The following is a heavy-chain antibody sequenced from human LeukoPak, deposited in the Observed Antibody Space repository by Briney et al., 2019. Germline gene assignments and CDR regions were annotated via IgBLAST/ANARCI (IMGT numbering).Heavy chain of an antibody. V-gene: IGHV3-23*01. D-gene: IGHD3-10*01. Sequence: GGSLRLSCAASGFTFSSYAMSWVRQAPGKGLEWVSAISCSGGSTYYADSVKGRFTISRDNSKNTLYLQMNSLRAEDTAVYYCAKVFGVLPRAFDIWGQGTMVTVSS. CDR1: GFTFSSYA. J-gene: IGHJ3*02. CDR3: AKVFGVLPRAFDI. CDR2: ISCSGGST.